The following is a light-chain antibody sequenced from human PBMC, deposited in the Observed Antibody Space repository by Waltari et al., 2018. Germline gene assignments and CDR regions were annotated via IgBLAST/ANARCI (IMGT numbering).Light chain of an antibody. CDR3: YSTDRTGKQRV. CDR2: EDN. J-gene: IGLJ2*01. Sequence: PSVSVSPGQTARITCSGDALPNKYGYWYQQKSGQAPVLVIYEDNKRRSGIPERFSGSSSGTMVTLTISGAQVEDEGDYYCYSTDRTGKQRVFGGGTKLTVL. V-gene: IGLV3-10*01. CDR1: ALPNKY.